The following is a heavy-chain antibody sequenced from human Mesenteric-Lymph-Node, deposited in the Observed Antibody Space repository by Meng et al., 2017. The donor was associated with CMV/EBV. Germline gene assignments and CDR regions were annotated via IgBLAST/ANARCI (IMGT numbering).Heavy chain of an antibody. J-gene: IGHJ5*01. Sequence: SVPVSCKASGGTFSTYAISWVRQAPGQGLEWMGGIIPILNIAHYAQKFQGRVTITADKSTSTAYMELSSLRSEDTAVYYCATEQGQEDIVVVPGAINWFYSWGQGTLVTVSS. D-gene: IGHD2-2*02. CDR2: IIPILNIA. CDR1: GGTFSTYA. V-gene: IGHV1-69*10. CDR3: ATEQGQEDIVVVPGAINWFYS.